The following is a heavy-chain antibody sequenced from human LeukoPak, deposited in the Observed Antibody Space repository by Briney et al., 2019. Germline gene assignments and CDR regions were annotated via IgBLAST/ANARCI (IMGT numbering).Heavy chain of an antibody. CDR1: GYTFSSYW. J-gene: IGHJ6*02. V-gene: IGHV3-7*01. CDR3: ARAGPHSVYYYGMDV. D-gene: IGHD3-10*01. Sequence: PGGSLRLSCAASGYTFSSYWMSWVRQAPGKGLEWVANIKQDGSEKYYVDSVKGRFTTSRDNAKNSLYLQMNSLRAEDTAVYYCARAGPHSVYYYGMDVWGQGTTVTVSS. CDR2: IKQDGSEK.